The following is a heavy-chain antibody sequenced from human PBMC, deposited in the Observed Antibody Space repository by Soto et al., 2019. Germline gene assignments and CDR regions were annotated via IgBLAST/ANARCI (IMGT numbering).Heavy chain of an antibody. J-gene: IGHJ2*01. V-gene: IGHV1-18*01. D-gene: IGHD3-22*01. CDR1: GYTFTSYG. CDR3: AKVLGSGYPTGGWYFDL. Sequence: QVQLVQSGAEVKKPGASVKVSCKASGYTFTSYGISWVRQAPGQGLEWMGWISAYNGNTNYAQKLQGRVTMTTDTSPSTAYKELRSLRSDDTAVYYCAKVLGSGYPTGGWYFDLWGRGTLVTVSS. CDR2: ISAYNGNT.